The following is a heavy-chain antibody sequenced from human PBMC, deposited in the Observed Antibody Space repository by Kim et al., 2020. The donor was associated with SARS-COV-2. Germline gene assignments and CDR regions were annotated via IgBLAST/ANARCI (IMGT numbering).Heavy chain of an antibody. CDR3: ERYFEERYFDWLLSPYGMDV. CDR2: IIPIFGTA. CDR1: GGTFSSYA. V-gene: IGHV1-69*13. Sequence: SVKVSCKASGGTFSSYAISWVRQAPGQGLEWMGGIIPIFGTANYAQKFQGRVTITADESTSTAYMELSSLRSGDTAVYYCERYFEERYFDWLLSPYGMDVWGQGTTVTVSS. J-gene: IGHJ6*02. D-gene: IGHD3-9*01.